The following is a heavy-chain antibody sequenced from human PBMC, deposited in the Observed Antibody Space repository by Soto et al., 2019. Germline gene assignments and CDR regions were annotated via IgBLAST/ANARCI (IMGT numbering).Heavy chain of an antibody. CDR2: IYHSGST. CDR1: GGSISSSNW. V-gene: IGHV4-4*02. CDR3: ARVGFNWNDDYYGMDV. J-gene: IGHJ6*02. Sequence: SETLSLTCAVSGGSISSSNWLSWVRQPPGKGLEWIGEIYHSGSTNYNPSLKSRVTISVDKSKNQFSLKLSSVTAADTAVYYCARVGFNWNDDYYGMDVWGQGTTVTVS. D-gene: IGHD1-20*01.